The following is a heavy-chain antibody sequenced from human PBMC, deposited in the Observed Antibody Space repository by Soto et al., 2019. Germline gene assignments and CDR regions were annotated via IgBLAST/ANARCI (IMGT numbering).Heavy chain of an antibody. CDR1: GGWITSGGYS. Sequence: SRSLTCGVAGGWITSGGYSWGWILQPPGQGLEWIVYMYHSGNTYYNPSLKGRVTISLDHSRNQFSLRLNSVTAADTAVYFCASSKYDVVAGSVWFDPWGQGTLVTVSS. CDR3: ASSKYDVVAGSVWFDP. D-gene: IGHD2-21*01. J-gene: IGHJ5*02. V-gene: IGHV4-30-2*01. CDR2: MYHSGNT.